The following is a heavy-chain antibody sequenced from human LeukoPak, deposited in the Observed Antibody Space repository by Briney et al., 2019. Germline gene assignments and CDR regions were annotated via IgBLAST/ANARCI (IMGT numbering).Heavy chain of an antibody. CDR1: GFTFSSYE. CDR2: ISSSGSTI. J-gene: IGHJ4*02. CDR3: AKGTVTNPLIDY. V-gene: IGHV3-48*03. Sequence: PGGSLRLSCAASGFTFSSYEMNWVRQAPGKGLEWVSYISSSGSTIYYADSVKGRFTISRDNSKNTLYLQMNSLRAEDTAVYYCAKGTVTNPLIDYWGQGTLVTVSS. D-gene: IGHD4-17*01.